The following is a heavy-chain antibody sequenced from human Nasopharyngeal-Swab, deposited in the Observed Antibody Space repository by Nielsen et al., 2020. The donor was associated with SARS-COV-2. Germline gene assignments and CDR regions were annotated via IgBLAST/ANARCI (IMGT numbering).Heavy chain of an antibody. V-gene: IGHV4-39*01. Sequence: SETLSLTCTVSGGSISSSSYYWGWIRPPPGKGLEWIGSIYYSGSTYYNPSLKSRVTISVDTSKNQFSLKLSSVTAADTAVYYCARRQGGWLQAVHYFDYWGQGTLVTVSS. CDR2: IYYSGST. CDR1: GGSISSSSYY. CDR3: ARRQGGWLQAVHYFDY. J-gene: IGHJ4*02. D-gene: IGHD5-24*01.